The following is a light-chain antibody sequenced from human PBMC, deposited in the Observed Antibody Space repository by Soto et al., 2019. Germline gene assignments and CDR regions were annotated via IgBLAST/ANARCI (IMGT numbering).Light chain of an antibody. CDR3: QQYNSYPWT. Sequence: DIQMTQSPSTLSASVGDRVTITCRASQSISSWLAWYQQKPGKAPKLLIYKASSLESGVPSRFGGSGSGTEFTLTISSLQPDDFATYYCQQYNSYPWTFGQGIKVEIK. J-gene: IGKJ1*01. CDR2: KAS. V-gene: IGKV1-5*03. CDR1: QSISSW.